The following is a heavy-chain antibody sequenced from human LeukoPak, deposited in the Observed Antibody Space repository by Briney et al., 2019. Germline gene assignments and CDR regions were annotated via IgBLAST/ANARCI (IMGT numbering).Heavy chain of an antibody. V-gene: IGHV1-18*01. J-gene: IGHJ4*02. Sequence: AASVKVSCKASGYTFTNYAITWVRQAPGQGLEWMAWINTYNGNRNHAQHLHGRVTLTTDTSTSTAYMELRRLRSDDTAVYYCARDRLSDYDILTGAAIPFDYWGQGTLVTVSS. CDR3: ARDRLSDYDILTGAAIPFDY. CDR1: GYTFTNYA. D-gene: IGHD3-9*01. CDR2: INTYNGNR.